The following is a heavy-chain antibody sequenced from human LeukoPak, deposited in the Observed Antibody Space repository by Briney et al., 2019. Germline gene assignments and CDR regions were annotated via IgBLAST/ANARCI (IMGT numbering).Heavy chain of an antibody. CDR2: MNPHSGET. D-gene: IGHD2-2*03. CDR1: GYRFTAYP. V-gene: IGHV1-2*02. Sequence: ASVKVSCKTSGYRFTAYPLHWVRQAPGQGLEWLGWMNPHSGETSNAQKFQGRVTMTRDTSISVAYMELSSLRPDDTAVYYCARGMDAEAFQNWGQGTLVTVSS. CDR3: ARGMDAEAFQN. J-gene: IGHJ1*01.